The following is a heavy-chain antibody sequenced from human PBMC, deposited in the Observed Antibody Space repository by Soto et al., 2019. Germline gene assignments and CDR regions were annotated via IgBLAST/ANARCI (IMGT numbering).Heavy chain of an antibody. D-gene: IGHD6-19*01. CDR1: GGSISSGDYY. J-gene: IGHJ4*02. V-gene: IGHV4-30-4*01. CDR2: IYYSGST. Sequence: SETLSLTCTVSGGSISSGDYYWSWIRQPPGKGLEWIGYIYYSGSTYYNPSLKSRVTISVDTSKNQFSLKLSSVTAADTAVYYCARVSGAVAGTYFDYWGQGTLVTVSS. CDR3: ARVSGAVAGTYFDY.